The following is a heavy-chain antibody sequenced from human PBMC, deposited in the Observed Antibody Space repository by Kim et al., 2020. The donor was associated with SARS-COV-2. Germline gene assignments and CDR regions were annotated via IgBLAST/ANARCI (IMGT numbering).Heavy chain of an antibody. V-gene: IGHV3-33*01. CDR3: VRDGITGTTEAFDC. CDR1: GFTFSGYG. Sequence: GGSLRLSCAASGFTFSGYGMHWVRQAPGKGLEWVAVIWNDGSNKNYADSVKGRFTISRDNSENTLYLQINSLRAEDTAVYYCVRDGITGTTEAFDCWGQGTMVTV. CDR2: IWNDGSNK. J-gene: IGHJ3*01. D-gene: IGHD1-7*01.